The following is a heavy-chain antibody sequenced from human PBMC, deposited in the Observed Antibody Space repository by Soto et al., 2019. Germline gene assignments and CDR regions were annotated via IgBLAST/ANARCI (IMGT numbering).Heavy chain of an antibody. CDR2: IYYRGST. D-gene: IGHD5-18*01. Sequence: SETLSLTCTVPGGSISSYYWSWIRQPPGKGLEWIGYIYYRGSTNYNPSLKSRVTISVDTSKNQFSLKLSPVTAADTAVYYCARNRRDPAMVSYYYYGMDVWGQGTTVTVSS. CDR3: ARNRRDPAMVSYYYYGMDV. J-gene: IGHJ6*02. V-gene: IGHV4-59*01. CDR1: GGSISSYY.